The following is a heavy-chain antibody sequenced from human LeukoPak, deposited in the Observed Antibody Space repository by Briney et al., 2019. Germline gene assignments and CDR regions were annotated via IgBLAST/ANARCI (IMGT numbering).Heavy chain of an antibody. D-gene: IGHD2-15*01. J-gene: IGHJ4*02. CDR2: ISSSGSMI. CDR1: GFTVSSYS. CDR3: AREGQDLDH. V-gene: IGHV3-48*01. Sequence: PGGSLRLSCAASGFTVSSYSMNWVRQVPGKGLERVSHISSSGSMIWYGESVKGRFTISRDSAKNSLHLQMNSLRAEDTAVYYCAREGQDLDHWGQGTLVSVST.